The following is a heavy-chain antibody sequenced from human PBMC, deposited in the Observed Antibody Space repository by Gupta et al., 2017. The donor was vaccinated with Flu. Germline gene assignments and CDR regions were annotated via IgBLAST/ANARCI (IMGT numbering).Heavy chain of an antibody. CDR3: ARDPPSVEDVLLWSC. V-gene: IGHV1-69*04. CDR1: GGTFSSYP. D-gene: IGHD2-2*01. J-gene: IGHJ4*02. CDR2: IIPILNIV. Sequence: QVQLVQSGAEVKKPESSVKVSCKTSGGTFSSYPISWVRQAPGQGLEWMGRIIPILNIVNYAQNFQDRVTITADKSTSTVYMKLSSLKTDDTAVYYCARDPPSVEDVLLWSCWGQGTLITVSS.